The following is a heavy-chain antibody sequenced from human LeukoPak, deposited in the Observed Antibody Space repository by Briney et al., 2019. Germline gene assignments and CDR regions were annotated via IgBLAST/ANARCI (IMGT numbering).Heavy chain of an antibody. J-gene: IGHJ4*02. V-gene: IGHV1-2*02. D-gene: IGHD6-19*01. CDR3: TRLLYSSGWYPSGY. Sequence: GASVKVSRKASGYTFTAYYMHWVRQAPGQGLEWMGWINPNSGGTKYAQKFQDRVTMTRDASISTAYMELSRLRSDDTAVYYCTRLLYSSGWYPSGYWGQGTLVSVSS. CDR2: INPNSGGT. CDR1: GYTFTAYY.